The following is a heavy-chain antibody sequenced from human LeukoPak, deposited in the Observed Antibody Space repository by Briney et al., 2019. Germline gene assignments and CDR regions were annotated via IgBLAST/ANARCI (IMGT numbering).Heavy chain of an antibody. CDR3: AKALPRYNWNYADAFDI. Sequence: GGSLRLSCAASGFTFSSYAMSWVRQAPGKGLEWVSAISGSGGSTYYADSVKGRFTISRDNSKNTLYLQMNSLRAEDTAVYYCAKALPRYNWNYADAFDIWGQGTMVTVSS. CDR1: GFTFSSYA. V-gene: IGHV3-23*01. D-gene: IGHD1-7*01. CDR2: ISGSGGST. J-gene: IGHJ3*02.